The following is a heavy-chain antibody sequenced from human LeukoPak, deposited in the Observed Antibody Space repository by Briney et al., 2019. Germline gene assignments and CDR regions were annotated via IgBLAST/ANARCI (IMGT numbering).Heavy chain of an antibody. Sequence: PGGSLRLSCAASGFSFRYYAMSWVRQAPGEGLEWVSAISDSGGSTYYADSMKGRFTVSRDNSKNTLYLQMDSLRAEDTAVYYCTKDAALITYFFDSWGPGTLVSVSP. CDR3: TKDAALITYFFDS. J-gene: IGHJ4*02. CDR1: GFSFRYYA. CDR2: ISDSGGST. V-gene: IGHV3-23*01. D-gene: IGHD3-16*01.